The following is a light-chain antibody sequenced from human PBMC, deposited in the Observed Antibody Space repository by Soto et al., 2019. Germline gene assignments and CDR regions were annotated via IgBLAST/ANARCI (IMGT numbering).Light chain of an antibody. V-gene: IGKV2-24*01. CDR2: RIS. Sequence: IVMSXXPLSSPAPLGQPASLSCRSSQRLLHSDGNTYLRWLQQRPGQPLRLLISRISNRFSGVPDRFSGSGAGTDFTLKISRVEAEDVGVYYCMQGTQSPWTFGQGTKVDI. CDR3: MQGTQSPWT. CDR1: QRLLHSDGNTY. J-gene: IGKJ1*01.